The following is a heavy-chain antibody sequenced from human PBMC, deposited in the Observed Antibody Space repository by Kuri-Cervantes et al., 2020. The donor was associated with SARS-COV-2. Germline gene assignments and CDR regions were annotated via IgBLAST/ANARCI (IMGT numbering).Heavy chain of an antibody. V-gene: IGHV4-30-4*08. CDR1: GGSISSGDYY. CDR2: IYYSGST. Sequence: SETLSLTCTVSGGSISSGDYYWSWIRQPPGKGLEWIGYIYYSGSTYYNPSLKSRVTISVDTSKSQFSLKLSSVTAADAAVYYCARADPSYYYYYMDVWGKGTTVTVSS. CDR3: ARADPSYYYYYMDV. J-gene: IGHJ6*03.